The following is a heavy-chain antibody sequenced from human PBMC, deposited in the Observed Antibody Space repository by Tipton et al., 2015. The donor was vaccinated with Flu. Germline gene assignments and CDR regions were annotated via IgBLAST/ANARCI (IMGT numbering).Heavy chain of an antibody. V-gene: IGHV3-49*03. D-gene: IGHD4-17*01. CDR1: GGSISSYY. Sequence: LSLTCTVSGGSISSYYWSWFRQAPGKGLEWVGFIRSKGYGGTTEYAASVRGRFSVSRDDSKSIAYLQMNSLKTEDTAVYYCTREDGRTTVTRPDAFDIWGQGTMVTVSS. J-gene: IGHJ3*02. CDR2: IRSKGYGGTT. CDR3: TREDGRTTVTRPDAFDI.